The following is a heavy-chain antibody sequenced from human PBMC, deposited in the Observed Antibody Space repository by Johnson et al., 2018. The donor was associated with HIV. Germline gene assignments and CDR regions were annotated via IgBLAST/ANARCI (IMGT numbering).Heavy chain of an antibody. CDR1: GFTFDDYA. CDR2: ISWNSGSI. V-gene: IGHV3-9*01. Sequence: VQVVESGGGLVQPGRSLRLSCGASGFTFDDYAMHWVRQVPGKGLEWVSGISWNSGSIGYADSVQGRFTISSDNPKNSLYLQMNSLRAEDTAVYYCASLQTYYYDSSGYNDAFDIWGQGTMVTVSS. D-gene: IGHD3-22*01. J-gene: IGHJ3*02. CDR3: ASLQTYYYDSSGYNDAFDI.